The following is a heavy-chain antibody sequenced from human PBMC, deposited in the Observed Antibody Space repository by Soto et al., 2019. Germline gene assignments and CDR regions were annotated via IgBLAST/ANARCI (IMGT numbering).Heavy chain of an antibody. CDR3: TRSDFWSGMDV. Sequence: LRLSCTASGFTFGDYAMSWVRQAPGKGLEWVGFIRSKAYGGTTEYAASVKGRFTISRDDSKSIAYLQMNSLKTEDTAVYYCTRSDFWSGMDVWGQGTTVTVSS. CDR1: GFTFGDYA. D-gene: IGHD3-3*01. J-gene: IGHJ6*02. V-gene: IGHV3-49*04. CDR2: IRSKAYGGTT.